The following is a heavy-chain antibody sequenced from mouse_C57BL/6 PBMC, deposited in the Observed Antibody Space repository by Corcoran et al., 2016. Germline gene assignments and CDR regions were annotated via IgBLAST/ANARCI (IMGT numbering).Heavy chain of an antibody. Sequence: QIQLQLSGPELVKPGASVKISCKASGYTFTDYYINWVKQRPGQGLEWIGWIYPGSGNTKYNEKFKGKATLTVDTSSSTDYMQLSSLTSEDSAVYCCARQQIYYGNPYAMDYWCRGTAVTVSS. J-gene: IGHJ4*01. CDR2: IYPGSGNT. D-gene: IGHD2-1*01. V-gene: IGHV1-84*01. CDR3: ARQQIYYGNPYAMDY. CDR1: GYTFTDYY.